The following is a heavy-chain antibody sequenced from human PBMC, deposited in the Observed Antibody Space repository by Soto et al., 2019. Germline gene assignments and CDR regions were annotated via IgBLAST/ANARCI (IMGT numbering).Heavy chain of an antibody. CDR2: IYAGNGNT. CDR3: ARAWVVVTAPDY. Sequence: QVQLVQSGAEEKKPGASVKVSCKASGYTFTSYAMHWVRQAPGQRLEWMGWIYAGNGNTKYSQKFQGRVTITRDTSASTAYMELSSLRSEDTAVYYCARAWVVVTAPDYWGQGTLVTVSS. V-gene: IGHV1-3*05. J-gene: IGHJ4*02. CDR1: GYTFTSYA. D-gene: IGHD2-21*02.